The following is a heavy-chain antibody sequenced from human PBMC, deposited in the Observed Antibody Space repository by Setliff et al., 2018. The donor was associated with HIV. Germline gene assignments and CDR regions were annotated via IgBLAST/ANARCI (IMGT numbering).Heavy chain of an antibody. D-gene: IGHD2-8*01. Sequence: SETLSLTCSVSGVSVSEYHWGWIRQSAEERLEFIGRIHVGGAKNYNPSLHSRVTMSVDTSNNQISLNLRSVTAADTAVYYCARLRSSNGLFCLLDSWGPGTRVTVSS. CDR2: IHVGGAK. CDR3: ARLRSSNGLFCLLDS. J-gene: IGHJ4*02. V-gene: IGHV4-4*07. CDR1: GVSVSEYH.